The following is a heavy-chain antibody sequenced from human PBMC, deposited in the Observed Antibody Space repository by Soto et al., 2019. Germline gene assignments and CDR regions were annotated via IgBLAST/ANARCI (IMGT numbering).Heavy chain of an antibody. D-gene: IGHD3-9*01. CDR3: GRLEGLATISYYFDY. CDR1: GGSVRSSSYY. V-gene: IGHV4-39*01. J-gene: IGHJ4*02. Sequence: SATLSLTCTVSGGSVRSSSYYWGWVRQPPGKGLEWIGSVYYSGSTYYNPSLESRVTISVDKSKNQFSLKLMSLSAADTAVYYCGRLEGLATISYYFDYWGQGALVTVSS. CDR2: VYYSGST.